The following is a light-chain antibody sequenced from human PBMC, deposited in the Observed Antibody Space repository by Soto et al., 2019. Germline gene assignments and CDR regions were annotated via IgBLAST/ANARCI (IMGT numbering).Light chain of an antibody. J-gene: IGLJ1*01. CDR2: EVV. CDR3: FSYTRSNARV. CDR1: STDVGGYNY. Sequence: QSALTQPASVSGSPGQSITISCTGTSTDVGGYNYVSWYQHHPGKAPKLIIYEVVNRPSGVSDRFSGSRSGNTASLSISGLQAEDEADYYCFSYTRSNARVFGTGTKLTVL. V-gene: IGLV2-14*01.